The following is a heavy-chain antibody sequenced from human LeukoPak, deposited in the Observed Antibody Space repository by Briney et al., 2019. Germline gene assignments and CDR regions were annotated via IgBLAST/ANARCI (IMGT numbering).Heavy chain of an antibody. CDR1: GYIFTHNW. CDR3: ARHVTVTKGYDAFDI. D-gene: IGHD4-17*01. V-gene: IGHV5-10-1*01. J-gene: IGHJ3*02. Sequence: GESLKISCKGSGYIFTHNWLGWVRQMPGKGLEWMGRIDPSDSYTNYSPSFQGHVTISADKSISTAYLQWTSLKASDTAMYYCARHVTVTKGYDAFDIWGQGTMVTVSS. CDR2: IDPSDSYT.